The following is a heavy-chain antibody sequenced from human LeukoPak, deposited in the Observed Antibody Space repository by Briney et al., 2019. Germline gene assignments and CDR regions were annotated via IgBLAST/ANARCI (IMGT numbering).Heavy chain of an antibody. V-gene: IGHV1-18*01. J-gene: IGHJ4*02. CDR1: GGTFSNYA. CDR3: ARLAQHRYYYDTSDYRYYFDY. D-gene: IGHD3-22*01. Sequence: ASVKVSCKASGGTFSNYAISWVRQAPGQGLEWMGWISAYNGHTNYAQKLQGRVTMTTDTSTSTAYMELRSLRSDDTAVYYCARLAQHRYYYDTSDYRYYFDYWGQGTLVTVSS. CDR2: ISAYNGHT.